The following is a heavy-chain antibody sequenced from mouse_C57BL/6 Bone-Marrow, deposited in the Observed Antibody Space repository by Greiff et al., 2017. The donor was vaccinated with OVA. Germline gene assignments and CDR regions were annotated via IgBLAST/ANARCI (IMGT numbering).Heavy chain of an antibody. Sequence: QVQLQQSGPELVKPGASVKISCKASGYAFSSSWMNWVKQRPGKGLEWIGRIYPGDGDTNYNGKFKGKATLTADKSSSTAYMQLSSLTSEDSAVYFCARETDYAYYVDYWGQGTTLTVSS. CDR2: IYPGDGDT. V-gene: IGHV1-82*01. J-gene: IGHJ2*01. D-gene: IGHD2-4*01. CDR1: GYAFSSSW. CDR3: ARETDYAYYVDY.